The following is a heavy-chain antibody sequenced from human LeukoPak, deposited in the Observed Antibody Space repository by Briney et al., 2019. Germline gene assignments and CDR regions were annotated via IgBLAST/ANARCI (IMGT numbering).Heavy chain of an antibody. Sequence: ASMKVSCKASGYTFTGYYMHWVRQASGQGFEWMGWINPNSGGTNCAQRFQGRVTMTRDTSISTAYMELSRLRSDDTAVYYCARELGFGELFFDYWGQGTLVTVSS. CDR3: ARELGFGELFFDY. V-gene: IGHV1-2*02. CDR1: GYTFTGYY. J-gene: IGHJ4*02. D-gene: IGHD3-10*01. CDR2: INPNSGGT.